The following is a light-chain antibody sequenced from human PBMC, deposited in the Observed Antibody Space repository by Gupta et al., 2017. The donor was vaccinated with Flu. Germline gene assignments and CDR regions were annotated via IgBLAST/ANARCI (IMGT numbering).Light chain of an antibody. Sequence: EIVLTQSPATLSLSPGERATLSCRASQSVSSYLAWYQQTPGQAPRLLIYDASNRATGIPARFSGSGSGTYFTLTISSLEPEDFADYYCQQRSNWPPSWTFGQGTKVEIK. V-gene: IGKV3-11*01. CDR3: QQRSNWPPSWT. CDR2: DAS. CDR1: QSVSSY. J-gene: IGKJ1*01.